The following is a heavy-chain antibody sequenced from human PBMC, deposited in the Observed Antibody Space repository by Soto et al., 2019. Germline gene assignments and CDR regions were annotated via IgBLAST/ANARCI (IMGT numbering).Heavy chain of an antibody. CDR2: IDPSDSYT. CDR3: ARLTXVVVTAILDYYYYGMDV. Sequence: ESLKISCKGSGYSFTSYWISWVRQMPGKGLEWMGRIDPSDSYTNYSPSFQGHVTISADKSISTAYLQWSSLKASDTAMYYCARLTXVVVTAILDYYYYGMDVWGQGTTVTVSS. V-gene: IGHV5-10-1*01. CDR1: GYSFTSYW. J-gene: IGHJ6*02. D-gene: IGHD2-21*02.